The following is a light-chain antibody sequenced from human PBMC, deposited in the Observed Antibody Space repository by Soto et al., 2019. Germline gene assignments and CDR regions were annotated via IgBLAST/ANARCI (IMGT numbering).Light chain of an antibody. CDR2: LNSDGSH. CDR1: SGHSSYA. CDR3: QAWGTGIRV. V-gene: IGLV4-69*01. Sequence: QPVLTQSPSASASLGASVKLTCTLSSGHSSYAIAWHQQQPEKGPRYLMKLNSDGSHSKGDGIPDRFSGSSSGAERYLTISRLPSEEEGDYYFQAWGTGIRVFGGGTQLTVL. J-gene: IGLJ2*01.